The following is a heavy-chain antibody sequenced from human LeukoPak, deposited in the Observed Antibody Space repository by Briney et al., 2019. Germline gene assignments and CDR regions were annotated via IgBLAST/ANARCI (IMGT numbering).Heavy chain of an antibody. V-gene: IGHV3-23*01. Sequence: GGSLRLSCSASVFTFNNYAMSWVRQAPGKGLEWVSGLSGVGDSKYYAGSVNGRFSISRDNANNRLYLQMNNLRAEDTAVYYCAKDFRDSSMFTDGYFDSWGQGTLVTVSS. J-gene: IGHJ4*02. CDR1: VFTFNNYA. D-gene: IGHD5-18*01. CDR2: LSGVGDSK. CDR3: AKDFRDSSMFTDGYFDS.